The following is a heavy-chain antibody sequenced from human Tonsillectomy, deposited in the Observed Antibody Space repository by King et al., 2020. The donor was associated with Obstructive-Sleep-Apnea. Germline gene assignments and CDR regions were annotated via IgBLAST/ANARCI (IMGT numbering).Heavy chain of an antibody. CDR1: GFTFSSYW. J-gene: IGHJ4*02. Sequence: VQLVESGGGLVQPGGSLRLSCAASGFTFSSYWMHWVRQAPGKGLVWVSRINPDGSGTIYSDSVKGGFTISRDNAKNTLFLQMNSLRAEDTAVYYCARPTTTLHYWGQGTLVTVSS. D-gene: IGHD1-26*01. CDR2: INPDGSGT. CDR3: ARPTTTLHY. V-gene: IGHV3-74*01.